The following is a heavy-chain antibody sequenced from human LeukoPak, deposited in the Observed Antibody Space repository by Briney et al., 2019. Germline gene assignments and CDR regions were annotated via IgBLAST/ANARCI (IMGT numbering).Heavy chain of an antibody. CDR3: ARDWFDGDYDRFDY. Sequence: GGSLRLSCAVSGVTFSSYWMSWFRQAPGKGLEWVAKINQEGSQKFSVDSVKGRFTISRDNAKNSLSLQMNSLRVEDTAVYYCARDWFDGDYDRFDYWGQGTLVTVSS. CDR2: INQEGSQK. J-gene: IGHJ4*02. CDR1: GVTFSSYW. V-gene: IGHV3-7*05. D-gene: IGHD4-17*01.